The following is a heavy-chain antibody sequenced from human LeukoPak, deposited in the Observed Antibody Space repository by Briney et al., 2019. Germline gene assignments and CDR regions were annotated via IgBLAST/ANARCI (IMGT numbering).Heavy chain of an antibody. Sequence: SQTLSLTCAISGDTVSSNSAAWTWIRQSPSRGLEWLGRTYFRSKWYNDYAESVKSRISINPDTSKNQFSLQLNSVNPEDTAVYYCANFYLDTWSQGSLVTVSS. CDR3: ANFYLDT. CDR1: GDTVSSNSAA. D-gene: IGHD2/OR15-2a*01. V-gene: IGHV6-1*01. CDR2: TYFRSKWYN. J-gene: IGHJ5*02.